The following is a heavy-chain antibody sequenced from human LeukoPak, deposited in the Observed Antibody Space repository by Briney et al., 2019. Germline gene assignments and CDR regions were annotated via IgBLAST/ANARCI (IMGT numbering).Heavy chain of an antibody. CDR2: MNPNSGNT. D-gene: IGHD3-3*01. CDR1: GYTFTSYG. V-gene: IGHV1-8*02. CDR3: ARGNDFWSGYPTYWFDP. J-gene: IGHJ5*02. Sequence: ASVKVSCKASGYTFTSYGISWVRQATGQGLEWMGWMNPNSGNTGYAQKFQGRVTMTRNTSISTAYMELSSLRSEDTAVYYCARGNDFWSGYPTYWFDPWGQGTLVTVSS.